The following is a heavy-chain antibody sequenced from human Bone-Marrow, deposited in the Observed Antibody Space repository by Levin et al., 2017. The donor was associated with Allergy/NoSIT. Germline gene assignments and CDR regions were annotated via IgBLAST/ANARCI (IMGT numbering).Heavy chain of an antibody. J-gene: IGHJ4*02. CDR2: IDSAGST. CDR3: AGGRKQLVRGLIYHLDS. CDR1: GFTVSSKD. V-gene: IGHV3-53*01. Sequence: GGSLRLSCAASGFTVSSKDMSWVRQAPGKGLEWVSVIDSAGSTQYADSVKGRFTISRDNFENTVYLQLSSLRAEDTAVYYCAGGRKQLVRGLIYHLDSWGQGTLVTVSS. D-gene: IGHD3-10*01.